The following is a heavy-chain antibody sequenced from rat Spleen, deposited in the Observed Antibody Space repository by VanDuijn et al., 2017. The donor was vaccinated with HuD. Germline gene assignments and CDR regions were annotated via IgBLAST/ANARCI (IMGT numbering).Heavy chain of an antibody. Sequence: QIQLQQSGAELAKPGSSVKISCKASGYTFTSYYISWIKQTTGQGLEYIGYINTGSGGTNYNEKFKGKATLTVDKSSSTAFMQLSSLTPDDSAVYYCAGIIRPYWYFDFWGPGTMVTVSS. CDR3: AGIIRPYWYFDF. J-gene: IGHJ1*01. V-gene: IGHV1-43*01. D-gene: IGHD4-3*01. CDR2: INTGSGGT. CDR1: GYTFTSYY.